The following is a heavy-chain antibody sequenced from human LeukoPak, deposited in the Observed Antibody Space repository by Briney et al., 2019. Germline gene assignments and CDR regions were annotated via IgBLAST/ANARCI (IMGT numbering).Heavy chain of an antibody. V-gene: IGHV1-24*01. D-gene: IGHD3-22*01. Sequence: ASVKVSCKVSGYTLTELSMHWVRQAPGKGLEWMGGFDPEDGETIYAQKFQGRVTMTEDTSTDTAYMELSSLRSEDTAVYYCATGQSTYYYDSSGGGYYFDYWGQGTLVTVSS. J-gene: IGHJ4*02. CDR3: ATGQSTYYYDSSGGGYYFDY. CDR1: GYTLTELS. CDR2: FDPEDGET.